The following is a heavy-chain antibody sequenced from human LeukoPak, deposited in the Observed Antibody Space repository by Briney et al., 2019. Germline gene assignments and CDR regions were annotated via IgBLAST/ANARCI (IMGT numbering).Heavy chain of an antibody. J-gene: IGHJ4*02. D-gene: IGHD3-10*01. V-gene: IGHV3-21*01. Sequence: GGSLRLSCAASGFTFSSYSMNWVRQAPGKGLEWVSSISSSSSYIYHADSVKGRFTISRDNAKNSLYLQMNSLRAEDTAVYYCASSAMVRGKIDYWGQGTLVTVSS. CDR1: GFTFSSYS. CDR2: ISSSSSYI. CDR3: ASSAMVRGKIDY.